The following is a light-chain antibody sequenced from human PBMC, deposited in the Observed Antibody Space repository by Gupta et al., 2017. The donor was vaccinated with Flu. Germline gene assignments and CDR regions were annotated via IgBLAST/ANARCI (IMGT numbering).Light chain of an antibody. CDR2: WAS. J-gene: IGKJ2*03. CDR1: QSVLYSSNNKNY. V-gene: IGKV4-1*01. CDR3: QQYYSTLYS. Sequence: DIVMTQSPDSLAVSLGERATINCKSSQSVLYSSNNKNYLAWYQQKPGQPPKLLIYWASTRESGVPDRFSGSGSGTDFTLTISSLQAEDVAVYYCQQYYSTLYSFGQGTXLEIK.